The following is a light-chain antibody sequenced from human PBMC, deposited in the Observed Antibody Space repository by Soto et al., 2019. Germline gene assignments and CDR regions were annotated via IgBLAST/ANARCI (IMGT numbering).Light chain of an antibody. CDR1: QSVFSS. Sequence: EIVMTQSLATLSVSPGERATLSCRARQSVFSSLAWYQQKPGQAPRLLIYGAATRATGIPARFSGSGSGTEFTLTISSLQSEDFAVYYCQQYHNWPAFGQGTKVEIK. V-gene: IGKV3-15*01. J-gene: IGKJ1*01. CDR3: QQYHNWPA. CDR2: GAA.